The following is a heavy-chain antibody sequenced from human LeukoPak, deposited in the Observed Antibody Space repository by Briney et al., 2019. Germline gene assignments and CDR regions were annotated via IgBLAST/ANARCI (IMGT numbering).Heavy chain of an antibody. V-gene: IGHV3-21*01. CDR2: ISGSSTYI. D-gene: IGHD2-15*01. Sequence: GGSLRLSCAASEFTFNNYSMSWFRQAPGKGLEWVASISGSSTYIYYADSLKGRFTISRDNAKNALFLQVNSLRAEDTAVYYCARVYCSGGACYSAFHYWGQGTLVTVSS. J-gene: IGHJ4*02. CDR3: ARVYCSGGACYSAFHY. CDR1: EFTFNNYS.